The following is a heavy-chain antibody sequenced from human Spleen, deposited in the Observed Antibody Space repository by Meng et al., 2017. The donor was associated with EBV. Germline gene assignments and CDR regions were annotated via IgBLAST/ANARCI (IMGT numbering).Heavy chain of an antibody. CDR2: LIPMSGAP. CDR1: GYSFTSHY. D-gene: IGHD3-10*01. Sequence: QVQLVQSGAEVKKPGASVKVSCKASGYSFTSHYLHWVRQVPGQGLEWMGGLIPMSGAPNYAQKFQGRITITADESTSTHYMDLSSLRSEDTAVYYCASESGRGYTPDYWGQGTLVTVSS. CDR3: ASESGRGYTPDY. V-gene: IGHV1-69*01. J-gene: IGHJ4*02.